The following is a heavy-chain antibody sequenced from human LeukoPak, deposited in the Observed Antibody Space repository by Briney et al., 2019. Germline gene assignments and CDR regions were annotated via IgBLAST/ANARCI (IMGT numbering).Heavy chain of an antibody. CDR2: IKQDGSEK. J-gene: IGHJ3*02. V-gene: IGHV3-7*01. Sequence: GGSLRLSCAASGFTFSSYWMSWVRQAPGKGLEWVANIKQDGSEKYYVDSVKGRFTISRDNAKNSLYLRMNSLRAEDTAVYYCARDLESNYDFWSGYEPSGFDIWGQGTMVTVSS. D-gene: IGHD3-3*01. CDR1: GFTFSSYW. CDR3: ARDLESNYDFWSGYEPSGFDI.